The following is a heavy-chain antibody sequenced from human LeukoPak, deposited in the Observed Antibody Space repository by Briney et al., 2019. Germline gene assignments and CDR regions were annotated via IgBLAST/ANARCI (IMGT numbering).Heavy chain of an antibody. D-gene: IGHD1-1*01. CDR3: AKKQQAGTGWNYMDV. CDR2: ITSRSGTM. V-gene: IGHV3-48*01. CDR1: GFTFGSYS. J-gene: IGHJ6*03. Sequence: PGGSLRLSCAASGFTFGSYSMNWVRQAPGKGLEWVAYITSRSGTMFYADSVKGRFTISRDNSRNTVYLHMNSLRAEDTAVYHCAKKQQAGTGWNYMDVWGTGTTVTVSS.